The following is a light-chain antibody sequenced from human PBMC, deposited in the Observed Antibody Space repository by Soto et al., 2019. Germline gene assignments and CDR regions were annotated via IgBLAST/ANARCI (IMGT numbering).Light chain of an antibody. CDR1: QSVSSCY. CDR2: GAS. V-gene: IGKV3-20*01. Sequence: EIVLTQSPGTLSLSPGERATLSCRASQSVSSCYLAWYQQKPGQAPRLLIYGASSRDTGIPDRFSGSGSGTDFTLTISRLEPEDFAVYYCQQYGSSPLTFGGGTKVEIK. J-gene: IGKJ4*01. CDR3: QQYGSSPLT.